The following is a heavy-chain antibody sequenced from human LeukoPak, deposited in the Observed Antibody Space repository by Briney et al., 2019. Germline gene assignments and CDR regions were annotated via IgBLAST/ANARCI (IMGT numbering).Heavy chain of an antibody. CDR2: VYYSGTT. J-gene: IGHJ4*02. V-gene: IGHV4-59*08. CDR1: GGSISGYY. Sequence: SSETLSLTCTVSGGSISGYYWGWIRQPPGKGLEWIGCVYYSGTTNYNPSLKSRVTISLDTSRNQFSLKLSSVTAADTAVYYCARQADSSLYYYFDNWGQGTLVTVSS. D-gene: IGHD2-8*01. CDR3: ARQADSSLYYYFDN.